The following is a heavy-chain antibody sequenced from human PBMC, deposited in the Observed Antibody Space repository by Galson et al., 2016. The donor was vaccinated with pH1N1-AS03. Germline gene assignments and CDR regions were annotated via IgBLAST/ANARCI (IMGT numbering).Heavy chain of an antibody. Sequence: SETLSLTCTVSGGSFSGYYWSWVRQAPGKGLEWIGYISHNGRTNFKSSLKSRVTISLDTSNNQFSLRLTSLTAADTALYSCARLTSNCGSGDYWGQGTLVTVSS. CDR1: GGSFSGYY. J-gene: IGHJ4*02. D-gene: IGHD3-10*01. CDR2: ISHNGRT. CDR3: ARLTSNCGSGDY. V-gene: IGHV4-59*12.